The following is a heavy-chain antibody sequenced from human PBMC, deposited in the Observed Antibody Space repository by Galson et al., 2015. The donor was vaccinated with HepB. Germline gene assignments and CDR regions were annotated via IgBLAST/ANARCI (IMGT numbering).Heavy chain of an antibody. CDR3: ARDQDSSSWFVRYFDC. V-gene: IGHV6-1*01. D-gene: IGHD6-13*01. CDR2: TYYRSKWYH. Sequence: CAISGDSVSSNSAAWNWIRQSPSRGLEWLGRTYYRSKWYHDYAVSVSGRMTIDPDTSKHQFSLQLNSVTPEDTAVYYCARDQDSSSWFVRYFDCWGQGTLVTVSS. CDR1: GDSVSSNSAA. J-gene: IGHJ4*02.